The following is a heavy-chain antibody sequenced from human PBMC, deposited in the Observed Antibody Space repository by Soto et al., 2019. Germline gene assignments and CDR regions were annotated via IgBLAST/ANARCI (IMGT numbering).Heavy chain of an antibody. CDR1: GYTFTGYY. J-gene: IGHJ6*02. D-gene: IGHD2-2*01. V-gene: IGHV1-2*04. CDR3: ARGVLGKRVPAAILSGMDV. CDR2: INPNSGGT. Sequence: GASVKVSCKASGYTFTGYYMHWVRQAPGQGLEWMGWINPNSGGTNYAQKFQGWVTMTRETSISTAYMELSRLRSDDTAVYYCARGVLGKRVPAAILSGMDVWGQGTTVTVSS.